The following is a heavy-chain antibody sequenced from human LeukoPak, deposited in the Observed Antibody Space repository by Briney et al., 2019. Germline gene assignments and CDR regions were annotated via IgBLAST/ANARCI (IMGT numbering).Heavy chain of an antibody. CDR3: AKDPTGYYYDSSGYLLPDY. V-gene: IGHV3-48*01. CDR1: GFTYSSYS. CDR2: ISRDGGTI. J-gene: IGHJ4*02. D-gene: IGHD3-22*01. Sequence: GGSLRLSCAASGFTYSSYSMSWVRQAPGKGLEWVSFISRDGGTIDYADSVKGRFTISRDNSKNTLYLQMNSLRAEDTAVYYCAKDPTGYYYDSSGYLLPDYWGQGTLVTVSS.